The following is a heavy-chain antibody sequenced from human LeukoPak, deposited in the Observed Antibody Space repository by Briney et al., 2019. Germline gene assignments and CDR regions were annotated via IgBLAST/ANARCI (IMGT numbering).Heavy chain of an antibody. CDR3: ARDVMYSSGWYGGFDY. Sequence: GGSLRLSCAASGFTCSSYEMNWVRQDPGKGLEWVSYISSSGSTIYYADSVKGRFTISRDNAKNSLYLQMNSLRAEDTAVYYCARDVMYSSGWYGGFDYWGQGTLVTVSS. V-gene: IGHV3-48*03. CDR1: GFTCSSYE. D-gene: IGHD6-19*01. J-gene: IGHJ4*02. CDR2: ISSSGSTI.